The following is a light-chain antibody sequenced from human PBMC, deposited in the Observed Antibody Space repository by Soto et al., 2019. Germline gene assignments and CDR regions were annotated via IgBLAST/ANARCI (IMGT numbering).Light chain of an antibody. Sequence: QSALTQPASVSGSPGQSITISCAGTSSDIGGYNYVSWYQHHPGKAPKLMIFDVLYRPSGVSNRFSGSKSGNTASLTISGLQAEYEADYYCTSYTSRSTLEVFGGGTKLTVL. CDR3: TSYTSRSTLEV. V-gene: IGLV2-14*03. CDR1: SSDIGGYNY. CDR2: DVL. J-gene: IGLJ2*01.